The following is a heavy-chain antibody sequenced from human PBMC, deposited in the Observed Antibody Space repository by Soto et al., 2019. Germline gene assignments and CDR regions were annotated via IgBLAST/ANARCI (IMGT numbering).Heavy chain of an antibody. D-gene: IGHD4-17*01. CDR1: GFIFSTYA. CDR2: ISSSGGTT. Sequence: GGSLRLSXTASGFIFSTYAMNWVRQAPGEGLEWVSAISSSGGTTFYAESVRGRFTISRDNSVNTLYLQMSSLRTEDTAVYYCAHPRGYGVFDAVDIWGQGTMVTVSS. V-gene: IGHV3-23*01. CDR3: AHPRGYGVFDAVDI. J-gene: IGHJ3*02.